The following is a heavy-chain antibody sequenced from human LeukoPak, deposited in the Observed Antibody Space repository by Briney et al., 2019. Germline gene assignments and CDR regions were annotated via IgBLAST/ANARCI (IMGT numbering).Heavy chain of an antibody. J-gene: IGHJ4*02. V-gene: IGHV3-11*01. CDR1: GFTFSDCY. D-gene: IGHD2-8*01. Sequence: PGGSLRLSCAASGFTFSDCYMSWIRQTPGKGLEWVSYISSSGTTMEYAKSVKGRFTISRDNAKDSLYLQMNSLEAEDTAVYYCAKGHTYGMIWGQGTLVSVSS. CDR3: AKGHTYGMI. CDR2: ISSSGTTM.